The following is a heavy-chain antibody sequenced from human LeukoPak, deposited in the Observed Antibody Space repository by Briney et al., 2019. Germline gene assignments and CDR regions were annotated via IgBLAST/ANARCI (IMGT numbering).Heavy chain of an antibody. CDR3: ARGLTQIPRLATGLGH. CDR1: RFSFSSYA. Sequence: GGSLRLSCAASRFSFSSYAMHWVRQAPGKGLEWVAVIWYGGGNKYYADSVKGRFTISRDNSKNTLYLEMNSLRAEDTAVYYCARGLTQIPRLATGLGHWGQGTLVTVSS. V-gene: IGHV3-33*01. J-gene: IGHJ4*02. D-gene: IGHD2-21*02. CDR2: IWYGGGNK.